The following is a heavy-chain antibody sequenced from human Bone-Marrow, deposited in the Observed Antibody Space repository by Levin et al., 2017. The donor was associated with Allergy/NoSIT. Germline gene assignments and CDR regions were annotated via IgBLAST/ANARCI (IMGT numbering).Heavy chain of an antibody. J-gene: IGHJ5*02. CDR1: GASISTTNW. V-gene: IGHV4-4*02. CDR3: ARDIYGLVTDVQSWFDH. CDR2: ISHSGTT. Sequence: SETLSLTCGVSGASISTTNWWSWVRQSPGKGLEWIGEISHSGTTNYNPSLKSRVTISVDKSKNQFSLRLTSVTAADTAVYFCARDIYGLVTDVQSWFDHWGQGILVTVSA. D-gene: IGHD2-21*02.